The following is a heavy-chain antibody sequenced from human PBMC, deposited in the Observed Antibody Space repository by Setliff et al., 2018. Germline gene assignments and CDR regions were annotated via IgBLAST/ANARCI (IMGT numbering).Heavy chain of an antibody. CDR2: IYVGGRT. CDR1: GFAVNSNF. D-gene: IGHD3-22*01. Sequence: GGSLRLSCAGAGFAVNSNFMTWVRQAPGKGLEWVSVIYVGGRTFYANSVKGRFSISRDDALNSLFLEMNSLRVDDTAIYYCARGKDYSDGSGYPIFQHWGQGTPVTVSS. CDR3: ARGKDYSDGSGYPIFQH. J-gene: IGHJ1*01. V-gene: IGHV3-66*01.